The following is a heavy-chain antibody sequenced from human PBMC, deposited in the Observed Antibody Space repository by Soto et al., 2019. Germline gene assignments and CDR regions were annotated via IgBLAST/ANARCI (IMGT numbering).Heavy chain of an antibody. Sequence: QVQLVESGGGVVQPGRSLRLSCAASGFTFSSYGMHWVRQAPGKGLEWVAVISYHGSNKYYADSVKGRFTISRDNSKNTLYLQMNSLRAEDTAVYYCAKEGVYSSGWYIDYWGQGTLVTVSS. D-gene: IGHD6-19*01. CDR1: GFTFSSYG. V-gene: IGHV3-30*18. CDR2: ISYHGSNK. J-gene: IGHJ4*02. CDR3: AKEGVYSSGWYIDY.